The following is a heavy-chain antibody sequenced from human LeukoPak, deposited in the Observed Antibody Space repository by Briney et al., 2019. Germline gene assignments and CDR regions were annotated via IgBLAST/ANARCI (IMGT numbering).Heavy chain of an antibody. V-gene: IGHV3-30*18. CDR1: GFTFSSYG. Sequence: GGSLRLSCAASGFTFSSYGMHWVRQAPGKGLEWVAVISYDGSNKYYADSVKGRFTISRENSKNTLYLQMNSLRAEDTAVYYCAKGRSIAAPSTDWGQGTLVTVSS. D-gene: IGHD6-6*01. J-gene: IGHJ4*02. CDR2: ISYDGSNK. CDR3: AKGRSIAAPSTD.